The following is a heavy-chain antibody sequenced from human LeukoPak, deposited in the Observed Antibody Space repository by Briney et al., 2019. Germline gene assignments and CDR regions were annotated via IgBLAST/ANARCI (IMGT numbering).Heavy chain of an antibody. D-gene: IGHD1-26*01. V-gene: IGHV3-23*01. J-gene: IGHJ6*03. Sequence: RGSLRLSCVASGFTFSSYALSWVRQAPGKGLEWVSSVSTSGGTTYSADSVKGRFTISRDNSKNTLYLQMNSLRAEDTAVFYCARLSRRVGAPTPYYYYFYMDVWGKGTTVTVSS. CDR2: VSTSGGTT. CDR3: ARLSRRVGAPTPYYYYFYMDV. CDR1: GFTFSSYA.